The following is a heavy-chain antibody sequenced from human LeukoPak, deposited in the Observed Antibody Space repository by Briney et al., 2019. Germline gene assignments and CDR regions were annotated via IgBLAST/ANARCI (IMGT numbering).Heavy chain of an antibody. Sequence: GASVKVSCKASGYTFTSYGISWVRQAPGQGLEWMGWISAYNGNTNYAQKLQGRVTMTTDTSTSTAYMELRSLRPDDTAVYYCARDLERITMVRGVGDYWGQGTLVTVSS. J-gene: IGHJ4*02. V-gene: IGHV1-18*01. D-gene: IGHD3-10*01. CDR1: GYTFTSYG. CDR3: ARDLERITMVRGVGDY. CDR2: ISAYNGNT.